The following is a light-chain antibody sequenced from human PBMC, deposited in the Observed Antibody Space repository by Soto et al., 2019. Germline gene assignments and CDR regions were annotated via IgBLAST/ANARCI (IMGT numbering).Light chain of an antibody. J-gene: IGKJ1*01. V-gene: IGKV1-39*01. CDR2: AAS. CDR1: QSIRKF. CDR3: QQSYSTPT. Sequence: IQMTHSPSSLSASVGDTVAITCRPSQSIRKFLNWYQKKQGKATKVLIYAASSLQSGVPSRVSGSGSGTDFTLTISSLQPEDSATYYCQQSYSTPTFGQGTKVDIK.